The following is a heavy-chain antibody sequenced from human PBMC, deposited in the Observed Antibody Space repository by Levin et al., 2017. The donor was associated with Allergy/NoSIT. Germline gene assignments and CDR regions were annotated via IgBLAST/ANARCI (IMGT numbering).Heavy chain of an antibody. V-gene: IGHV3-53*01. CDR3: ARDWPFGSGPYDAFDI. D-gene: IGHD3-10*01. CDR1: GFTMSTNY. J-gene: IGHJ3*02. CDR2: IYTGGST. Sequence: TGGSLRLSCTASGFTMSTNYMSWVRQAPGKGLEWVSLIYTGGSTYYADSVKGRFTISRDNSKNTLFLQMNSLSAEDTAMYYCARDWPFGSGPYDAFDIWGPGTMVTVSS.